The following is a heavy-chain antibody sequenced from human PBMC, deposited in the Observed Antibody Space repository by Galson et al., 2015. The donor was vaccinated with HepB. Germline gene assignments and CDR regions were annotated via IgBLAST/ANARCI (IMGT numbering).Heavy chain of an antibody. Sequence: SVKVSCKVSGGTFPNSQINWVRQAPGQGLEWMGVIVPMFGTTNCAQKFLGRVTITADGSSTTVHMELNSLKFEDTAVYFCARDAAGGDYDDEDFSPYFDSWGQGTLVTVSS. CDR3: ARDAAGGDYDDEDFSPYFDS. V-gene: IGHV1-69*13. CDR2: IVPMFGTT. D-gene: IGHD4-17*01. J-gene: IGHJ4*02. CDR1: GGTFPNSQ.